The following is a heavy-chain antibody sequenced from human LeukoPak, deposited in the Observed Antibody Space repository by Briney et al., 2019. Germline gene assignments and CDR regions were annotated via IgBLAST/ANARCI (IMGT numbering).Heavy chain of an antibody. J-gene: IGHJ4*02. CDR3: ARTFAGKYCGGDCYITLDY. Sequence: SVKVSCKASGGTFSSYAISWVRQAPGQGLEWMGGIIPIFGTANYAQKFQGRVTITTDESTSTAYMELSSLRSEDTAVFYCARTFAGKYCGGDCYITLDYWGQGTLVTVSS. D-gene: IGHD2-21*02. CDR2: IIPIFGTA. CDR1: GGTFSSYA. V-gene: IGHV1-69*05.